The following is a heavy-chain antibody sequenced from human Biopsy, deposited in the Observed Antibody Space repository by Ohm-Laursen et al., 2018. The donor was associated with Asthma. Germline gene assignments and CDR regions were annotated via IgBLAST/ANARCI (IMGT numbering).Heavy chain of an antibody. Sequence: SVKVSCKTSGHTFNSAGITWVRQAPGQGLEWMGWISVYNGNAKVAQKLQDRVTMITDTSTSTAYMELRSLRSDDTAVYFCARAVDYSHYYGIDVWGQGTTVTVS. V-gene: IGHV1-18*01. J-gene: IGHJ6*02. D-gene: IGHD3-10*01. CDR1: GHTFNSAG. CDR3: ARAVDYSHYYGIDV. CDR2: ISVYNGNA.